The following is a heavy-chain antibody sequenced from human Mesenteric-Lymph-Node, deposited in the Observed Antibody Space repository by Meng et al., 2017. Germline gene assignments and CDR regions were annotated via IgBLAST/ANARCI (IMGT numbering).Heavy chain of an antibody. CDR2: LKGDGTEE. CDR1: GFTFSDYW. Sequence: GESLKISCAASGFTFSDYWMNWVRQAPGMGLEWLASLKGDGTEEHYVDSVKGRFTISRDNAKNSVFLLMNSVRAEDTAVYYCARGIAVAGMVFDYWGQGTPVTVSS. J-gene: IGHJ4*02. CDR3: ARGIAVAGMVFDY. D-gene: IGHD6-19*01. V-gene: IGHV3-7*03.